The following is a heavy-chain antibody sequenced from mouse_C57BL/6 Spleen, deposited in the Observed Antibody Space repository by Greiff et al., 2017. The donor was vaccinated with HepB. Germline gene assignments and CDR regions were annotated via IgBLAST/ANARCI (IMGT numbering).Heavy chain of an antibody. Sequence: VQLQQSGPGLVAPSQSLSITCTVSGFSLTSYAISWVRQPPGKGLEWLGVIWTGGGTNYNSALKSRLSISKDNSKSQVFLKMNSLQTDDTARYYCARGDYGRGNYFDYWGQGTTLTVSS. D-gene: IGHD1-1*01. CDR1: GFSLTSYA. J-gene: IGHJ2*01. CDR3: ARGDYGRGNYFDY. V-gene: IGHV2-9-1*01. CDR2: IWTGGGT.